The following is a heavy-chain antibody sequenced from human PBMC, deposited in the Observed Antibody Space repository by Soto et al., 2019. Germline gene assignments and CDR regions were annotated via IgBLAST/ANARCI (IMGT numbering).Heavy chain of an antibody. J-gene: IGHJ4*02. CDR2: ITGGSGFT. D-gene: IGHD1-26*01. CDR3: AKSGPTNYFDF. CDR1: GFTFSTFA. V-gene: IGHV3-23*01. Sequence: GGSMRLSCAASGFTFSTFAMNWVRQAPGKGLEWVSGITGGSGFTFYADAVKGRFTISRDDSENTLFLQMSSLRAEDTAKYYCAKSGPTNYFDFWGQGTLVTVSS.